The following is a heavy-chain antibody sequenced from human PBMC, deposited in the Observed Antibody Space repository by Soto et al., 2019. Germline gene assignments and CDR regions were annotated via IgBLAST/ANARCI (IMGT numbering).Heavy chain of an antibody. CDR2: IIPIFTTT. V-gene: IGHV1-69*13. CDR1: GGTFTTYA. CDR3: ARSVFTRPNYAMDV. J-gene: IGHJ6*02. D-gene: IGHD1-1*01. Sequence: GASVKVSCKASGGTFTTYAFNWMRQAPGQGLEWMGGIIPIFTTTNYAQKFQGRVTITADESTSTAYMELSSLRSEDTAVYYCARSVFTRPNYAMDVWGHGTTVTVSS.